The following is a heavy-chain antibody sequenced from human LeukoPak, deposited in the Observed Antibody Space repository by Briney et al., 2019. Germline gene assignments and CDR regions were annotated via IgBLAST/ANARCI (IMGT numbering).Heavy chain of an antibody. V-gene: IGHV1-2*02. Sequence: GASVKVSCKASGYTFTGYYMHWVRQAPGQGLEWMGWINPNSGGTNYAQKFQGRVTMTRDTPISTAYMELSRLRSDDTAVYYCARGYEKIVGATHFDYWGQGTLVTVSS. D-gene: IGHD1-26*01. CDR1: GYTFTGYY. CDR3: ARGYEKIVGATHFDY. CDR2: INPNSGGT. J-gene: IGHJ4*02.